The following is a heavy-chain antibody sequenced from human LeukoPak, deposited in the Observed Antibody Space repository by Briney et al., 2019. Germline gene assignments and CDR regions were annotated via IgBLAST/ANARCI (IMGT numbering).Heavy chain of an antibody. J-gene: IGHJ4*02. CDR1: GYSLTSYW. Sequence: GESLKISCKGSGYSLTSYWIGWVRQMPGKGLEWMGIIYPGDSDTRYSPPFQGQVTISADKSISTAYLQWSSLKASDTAMYYCARRQLRYFDWLSLPAYYFDYWGQGTLVTVSS. V-gene: IGHV5-51*01. CDR2: IYPGDSDT. D-gene: IGHD3-9*01. CDR3: ARRQLRYFDWLSLPAYYFDY.